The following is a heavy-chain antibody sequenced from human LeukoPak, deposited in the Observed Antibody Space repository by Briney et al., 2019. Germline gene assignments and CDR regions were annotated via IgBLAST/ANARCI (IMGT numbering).Heavy chain of an antibody. CDR3: AKGDHVLRYFDWLLWGGMDV. D-gene: IGHD3-9*01. CDR2: ISGDGGST. Sequence: GSLRLSCAASGFTFDDYAMHWFRQAPGKGLEWVSLISGDGGSTYYADSVKGRFTISRDNSKNSLYLQMNSLRTEDTALYYCAKGDHVLRYFDWLLWGGMDVWGQGTTVTVSS. CDR1: GFTFDDYA. J-gene: IGHJ6*02. V-gene: IGHV3-43*02.